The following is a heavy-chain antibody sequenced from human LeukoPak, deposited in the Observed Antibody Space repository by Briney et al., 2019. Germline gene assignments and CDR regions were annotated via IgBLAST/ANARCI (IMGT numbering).Heavy chain of an antibody. CDR2: IYTSGST. J-gene: IGHJ4*02. V-gene: IGHV4-4*08. D-gene: IGHD3-16*01. CDR3: ARSGLGPFDY. CDR1: GGSISSYY. Sequence: SETLSLTCTVSGGSISSYYWSWIRQPPGKGLEWIGRIYTSGSTNYNPSLKSRVTLSEDTSRNQFSLKLSSVTAADTAVYYCARSGLGPFDYWGQGTLVTVSS.